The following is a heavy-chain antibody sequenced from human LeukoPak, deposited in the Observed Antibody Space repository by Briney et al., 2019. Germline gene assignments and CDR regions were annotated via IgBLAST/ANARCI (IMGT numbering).Heavy chain of an antibody. V-gene: IGHV3-23*01. J-gene: IGHJ4*02. Sequence: GGSLRLSCAVSGFTFSSYAMSWARQAPGKGLEWVSTISGSGDNTYYADSVRGRFTISRDNSKNTLYLQMNSLRAEDTAIYYCAKVSWANYFDYWGQGTLVTVSP. D-gene: IGHD6-13*01. CDR2: ISGSGDNT. CDR1: GFTFSSYA. CDR3: AKVSWANYFDY.